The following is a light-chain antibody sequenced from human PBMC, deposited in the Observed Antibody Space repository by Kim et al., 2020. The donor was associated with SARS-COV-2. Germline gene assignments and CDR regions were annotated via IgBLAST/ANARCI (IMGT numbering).Light chain of an antibody. CDR2: GAS. J-gene: IGKJ5*01. V-gene: IGKV1-12*01. CDR1: QAISRW. CDR3: QQSNIFPIT. Sequence: VSVGGTVTITCRASQAISRWLAWYQQRPGNPPRLLIFGASNLQAGVPSRFSGSGSGTDFSLTISSLQPEDFGTYYCQQSNIFPITFGQGTRLEIK.